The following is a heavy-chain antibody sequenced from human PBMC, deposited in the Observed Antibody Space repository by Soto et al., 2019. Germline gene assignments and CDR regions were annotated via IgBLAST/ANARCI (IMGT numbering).Heavy chain of an antibody. Sequence: PSETLSLTCAVYGGSFSGYYWSWIRQPPGKGLEWIGEINHSGSTYYNPSLKSRVTISVDTSKNQFSLKLSSVTAADTAVYYCARHHYDFWSGCFGYWGQGTLVTVSS. D-gene: IGHD3-3*01. CDR1: GGSFSGYY. CDR3: ARHHYDFWSGCFGY. J-gene: IGHJ4*02. CDR2: INHSGST. V-gene: IGHV4-34*01.